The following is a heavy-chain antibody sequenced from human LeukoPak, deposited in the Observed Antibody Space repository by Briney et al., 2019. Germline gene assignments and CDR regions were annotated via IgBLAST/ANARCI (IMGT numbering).Heavy chain of an antibody. D-gene: IGHD3-10*01. CDR3: AKDRGSYYFDY. V-gene: IGHV3-30*18. Sequence: SGGSLRRSCAASGFTFSRNGMHWVRQAPDKGLEWVAVISYDGSNKYYADSVKGRFTISRDNSKNTLYLQMNSLRAEDTAVYYCAKDRGSYYFDYWGQGTLVTVSS. J-gene: IGHJ4*02. CDR1: GFTFSRNG. CDR2: ISYDGSNK.